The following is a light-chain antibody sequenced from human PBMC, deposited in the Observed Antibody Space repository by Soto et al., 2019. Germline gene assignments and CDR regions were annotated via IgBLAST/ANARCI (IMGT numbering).Light chain of an antibody. CDR2: VGTGGVVG. CDR1: SGYSNYK. V-gene: IGLV9-49*01. J-gene: IGLJ2*01. CDR3: EADHGSGVNFVYVV. Sequence: QSVLTQPPSASASLGASVTLTCTLSSGYSNYKVVWYQQRPGKGPRFVMRVGTGGVVGSKGDGIPDRFSVVGSGLNRYLSIKNIQEEDERYYHCEADHGSGVNFVYVVFGGGTKLTVL.